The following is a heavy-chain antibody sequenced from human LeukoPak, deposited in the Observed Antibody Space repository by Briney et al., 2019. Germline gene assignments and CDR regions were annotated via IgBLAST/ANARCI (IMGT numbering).Heavy chain of an antibody. CDR2: ILYDGSNE. V-gene: IGHV3-30*02. CDR1: GFTFSSYG. J-gene: IGHJ4*02. Sequence: PGGSLRLSCAASGFTFSSYGMHWVRQAPGKGLEWVTFILYDGSNEYYADSVKGRFTISRDNSKNTLYLQMNSLRAEDTAVYYCARGPSGYHNTGGQGTLVTVSS. CDR3: ARGPSGYHNT. D-gene: IGHD5-12*01.